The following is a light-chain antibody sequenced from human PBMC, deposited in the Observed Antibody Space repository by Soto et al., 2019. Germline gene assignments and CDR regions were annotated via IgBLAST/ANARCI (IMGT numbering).Light chain of an antibody. CDR2: EVS. CDR3: SSSTTTSTLV. J-gene: IGLJ1*01. CDR1: SIDVGGYNY. Sequence: QSALTQPASVSGSPGQSIAISCTGTSIDVGGYNYVSWYQQHPGKAPKLMLYEVSNRPSGVSSRFSGSKSGSTASLTISGLQAEDEGDYYCSSSTTTSTLVFGTGTKVTVL. V-gene: IGLV2-14*01.